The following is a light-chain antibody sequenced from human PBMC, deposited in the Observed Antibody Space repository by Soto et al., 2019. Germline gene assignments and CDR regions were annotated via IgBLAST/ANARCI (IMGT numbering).Light chain of an antibody. V-gene: IGLV4-69*01. CDR1: SGHSSYA. CDR3: QTWGTGFLV. CDR2: LNNDGSH. J-gene: IGLJ7*01. Sequence: QPVLTQSPSASASLGASVKPTCTLSSGHSSYAIAWHQQQPEKGPRYLMKLNNDGSHNKGDGIPDRFSGSSSGAERYLTISSLQSEDEADYYCQTWGTGFLVFGGGTQLTVL.